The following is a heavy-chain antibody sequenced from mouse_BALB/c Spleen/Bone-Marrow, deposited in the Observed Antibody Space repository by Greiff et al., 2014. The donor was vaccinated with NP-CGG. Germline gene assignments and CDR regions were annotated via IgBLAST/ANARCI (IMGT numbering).Heavy chain of an antibody. CDR1: GFTFTDYY. CDR3: ARDENYDIYWYFDV. V-gene: IGHV7-3*02. J-gene: IGHJ1*01. CDR2: IRNKANGYTT. D-gene: IGHD1-1*01. Sequence: EVKLMESGGGLVQPGGSLRLSCATSGFTFTDYYVSWVRQTPGKALEWLGFIRNKANGYTTDYSVSVKGRFTISRDNSQSILYLQMNTLRAEDSATYYCARDENYDIYWYFDVWGAGTTVTVSS.